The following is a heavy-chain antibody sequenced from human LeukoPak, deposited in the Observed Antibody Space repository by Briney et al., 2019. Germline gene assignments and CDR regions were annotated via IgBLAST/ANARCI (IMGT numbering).Heavy chain of an antibody. CDR3: ARENCSSTSCYLLNDC. CDR2: INPNSGGT. V-gene: IGHV1-2*02. CDR1: GYTLTGYY. Sequence: ASVKVSCKASGYTLTGYYMHWVRQAPGQGLEWMGWINPNSGGTNYAQKFQGRVSMTRDTYISTAYMELSRLRSDDTAVYYCARENCSSTSCYLLNDCWGQGTLVTVSS. J-gene: IGHJ4*02. D-gene: IGHD2-2*01.